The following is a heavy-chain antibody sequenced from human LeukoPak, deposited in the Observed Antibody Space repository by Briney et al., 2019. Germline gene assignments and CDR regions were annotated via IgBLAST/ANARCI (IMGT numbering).Heavy chain of an antibody. J-gene: IGHJ3*02. CDR3: AREPLRYFDWLLPAFGAFDI. V-gene: IGHV4-59*01. D-gene: IGHD3-9*01. CDR1: GGSISSYY. Sequence: PSETLSLTCTVSGGSISSYYWSWIRQPPGKGLEWIGYIYYSGSTNYNPSLKSRVTTSVDTSKNQFSLKLSSVTAADTAVYYCAREPLRYFDWLLPAFGAFDIWGQGTMVTVSS. CDR2: IYYSGST.